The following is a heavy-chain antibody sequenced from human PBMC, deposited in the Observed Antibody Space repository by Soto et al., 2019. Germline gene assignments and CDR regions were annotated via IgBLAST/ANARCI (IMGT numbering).Heavy chain of an antibody. CDR1: GDPVTSGSFY. J-gene: IGHJ4*02. CDR3: ARKDYDSRLDF. CDR2: VYYTGNT. D-gene: IGHD3-22*01. V-gene: IGHV4-61*01. Sequence: ETLSLSCAISGDPVTSGSFYWSWIRQPPGKGLEWIGYVYYTGNTNNNPSLKSRVSISIDTSKNQFSRKLRSVTAADTAVYYCARKDYDSRLDFWGQGTPVTVSS.